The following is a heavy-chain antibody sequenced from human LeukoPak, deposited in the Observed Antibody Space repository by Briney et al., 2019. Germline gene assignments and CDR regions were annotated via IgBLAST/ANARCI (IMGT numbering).Heavy chain of an antibody. CDR1: GYTFTSYY. CDR3: ARGAWGMITFGGVIVINDAFDI. Sequence: ASVKVSCKASGYTFTSYYMHWVRQAPGQGLEWMGIINPSGGSTSYAQKFQGRVTMTRDMSTSTVYMELSSLRSEDTAVYYCARGAWGMITFGGVIVINDAFDIWGQGTMVTVSS. CDR2: INPSGGST. J-gene: IGHJ3*02. D-gene: IGHD3-16*02. V-gene: IGHV1-46*01.